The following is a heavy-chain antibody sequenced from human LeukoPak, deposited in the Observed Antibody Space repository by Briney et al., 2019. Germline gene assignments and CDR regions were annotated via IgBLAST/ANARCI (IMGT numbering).Heavy chain of an antibody. CDR1: GYSISSGYY. V-gene: IGHV4-38-2*02. CDR2: IYHSGST. D-gene: IGHD3-9*01. J-gene: IGHJ4*02. CDR3: AREVRDYDILTEFDY. Sequence: SETLSLTCTVSGYSISSGYYWGWIRQPPGKGLEWIGSIYHSGSTYYNPSLKSRVTISVDTSKNQFSLKLSSVTAADTAVYYCAREVRDYDILTEFDYWGQGTLVTVSS.